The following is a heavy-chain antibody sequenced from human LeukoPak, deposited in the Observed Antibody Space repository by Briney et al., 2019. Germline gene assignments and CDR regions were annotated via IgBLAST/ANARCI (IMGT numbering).Heavy chain of an antibody. J-gene: IGHJ4*02. CDR2: IYHSGST. V-gene: IGHV4-38-2*01. CDR1: GYSISSGYY. D-gene: IGHD6-6*01. Sequence: PSETLSLTCAVSGYSISSGYYRGWIRPPPGKGLEWIGNIYHSGSTYYNPSLKSRVTISVDTSKNQFSLKLSSVTAADTAVYYCARRFSNSHFDYWGQGTLVTVSS. CDR3: ARRFSNSHFDY.